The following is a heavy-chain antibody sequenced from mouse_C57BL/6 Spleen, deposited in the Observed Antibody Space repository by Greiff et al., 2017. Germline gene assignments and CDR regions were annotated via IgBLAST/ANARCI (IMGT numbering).Heavy chain of an antibody. Sequence: QVQLKQSGAELVRPGTSVKVSCKASGYAFTNYLIEWVKQRPGQGLEWIGVINPGSGGTNYNEKFKGKATLTADKSSSTAYMQLSSLTSEDSAVYFCARNRYYGSSYEWFAYWGQGTLVTVSA. V-gene: IGHV1-54*01. CDR1: GYAFTNYL. CDR3: ARNRYYGSSYEWFAY. J-gene: IGHJ3*01. CDR2: INPGSGGT. D-gene: IGHD1-1*01.